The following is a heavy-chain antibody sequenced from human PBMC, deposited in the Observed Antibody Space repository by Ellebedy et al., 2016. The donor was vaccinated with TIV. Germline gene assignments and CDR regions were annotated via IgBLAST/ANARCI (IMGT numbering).Heavy chain of an antibody. Sequence: ASVKVSXXASGYTFTSYGISWVRQAPGQGLEWMGWISAYNGNTNYAQKLQGRVTMTTDTSTSTAYMELRSLRSDDTAVYYCARNPRVVPAATGGSGWFDPWGQGTLVTVSS. V-gene: IGHV1-18*04. CDR2: ISAYNGNT. D-gene: IGHD2-2*01. J-gene: IGHJ5*02. CDR3: ARNPRVVPAATGGSGWFDP. CDR1: GYTFTSYG.